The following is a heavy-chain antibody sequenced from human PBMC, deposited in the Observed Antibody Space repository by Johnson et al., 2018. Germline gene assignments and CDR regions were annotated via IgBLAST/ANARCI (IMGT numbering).Heavy chain of an antibody. J-gene: IGHJ6*02. CDR3: ARVPVSGGLLELGKWYYYGMDV. CDR2: IYYSGST. V-gene: IGHV4-31*03. Sequence: QVQLQESGPGLVKHSQTLSLTCTVSGGSISSSSYYWSWIRQHPGKGLAWIGDIYYSGSTNYTPSLKSRVTLSIDTSKNQFSLNLGSVAAADTGVYFCARVPVSGGLLELGKWYYYGMDVWGQGTTVTVSS. D-gene: IGHD2-15*01. CDR1: GGSISSSSYY.